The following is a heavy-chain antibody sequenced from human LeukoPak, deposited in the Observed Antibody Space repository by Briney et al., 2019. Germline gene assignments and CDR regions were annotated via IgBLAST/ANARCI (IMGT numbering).Heavy chain of an antibody. CDR2: INHSGST. CDR1: GGSFSTYY. V-gene: IGHV4-34*01. J-gene: IGHJ4*02. Sequence: NPSETLSLTCAVYGGSFSTYYWTWIRQPPGKGLEWIGEINHSGSTNYNPSLKSRVTISVDTSKNQFSLKLTSVTAADTAVYYCARGYYYGSGSYFDYWGQGTLVTVSS. D-gene: IGHD3-10*01. CDR3: ARGYYYGSGSYFDY.